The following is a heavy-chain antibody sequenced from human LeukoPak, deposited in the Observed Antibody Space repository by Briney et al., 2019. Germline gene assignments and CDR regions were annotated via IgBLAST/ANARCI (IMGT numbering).Heavy chain of an antibody. J-gene: IGHJ3*02. CDR1: GGSISYYY. D-gene: IGHD1-26*01. CDR2: IYYSGST. V-gene: IGHV4-59*01. Sequence: SETLSLTCTVSGGSISYYYWSWIRQPPGKGLEWIGYIYYSGSTNYNPSLKSRVTISVDTSKNQFSLKLSSVTAADTAVYYCARERSPGSYYAAFDIWGQGTMVTVSS. CDR3: ARERSPGSYYAAFDI.